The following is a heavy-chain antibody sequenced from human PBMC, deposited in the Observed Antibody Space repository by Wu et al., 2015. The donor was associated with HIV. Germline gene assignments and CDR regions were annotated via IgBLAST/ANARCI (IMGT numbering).Heavy chain of an antibody. J-gene: IGHJ4*02. CDR2: TVRVLETM. CDR3: ATTITGTTSYYFDY. V-gene: IGHV1-69*13. D-gene: IGHD1-7*01. CDR1: GYTFTSYG. Sequence: QVQLVQSGAEVKKPGASVKVSCKASGYTFTSYGISWVRQVPGQGFEWMGGTVRVLETMKYAQNFQDRVTITVDESTNTAYMELNSLKSDDTAVYYCATTITGTTSYYFDYWGQGTLVTVSS.